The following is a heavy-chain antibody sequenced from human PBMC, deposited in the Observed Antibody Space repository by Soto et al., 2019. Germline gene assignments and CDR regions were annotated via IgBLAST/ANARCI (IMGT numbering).Heavy chain of an antibody. D-gene: IGHD6-19*01. J-gene: IGHJ4*02. CDR2: ISAYNGDT. Sequence: ASVKVSCKASGYTFTSYAMHWVRQAPGQRLEWMGWISAYNGDTNYAQQLQGRVTLTTETSTSTAYMELRNLRSDDTAMYYCARDHAGSGWFRFDYWGQGTLVTVSS. CDR1: GYTFTSYA. V-gene: IGHV1-18*01. CDR3: ARDHAGSGWFRFDY.